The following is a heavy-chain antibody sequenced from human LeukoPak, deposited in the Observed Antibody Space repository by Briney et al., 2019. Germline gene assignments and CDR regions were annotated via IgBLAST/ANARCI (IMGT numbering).Heavy chain of an antibody. CDR3: ARSSVAGKY. CDR1: GGSFSGYY. CDR2: INHSGST. D-gene: IGHD6-19*01. J-gene: IGHJ4*03. V-gene: IGHV4-34*01. Sequence: SETLSLTCAVYGGSFSGYYWSWIRQPPGKGLEWIGEINHSGSTNYNPSLKSRVTISVDTSKNQYSLKLSSVTAADTAVYYCARSSVAGKYWGQGTLVTVSS.